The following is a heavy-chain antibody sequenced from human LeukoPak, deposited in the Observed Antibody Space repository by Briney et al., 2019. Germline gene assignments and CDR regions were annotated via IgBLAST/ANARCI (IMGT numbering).Heavy chain of an antibody. V-gene: IGHV3-7*05. CDR1: GFTFSSYW. Sequence: GGSLRLSCAASGFTFSSYWISWVRQAPGKGLEWVANIKQDGSEKYYVDSVKGRFTISRDNAKNSLYLQMNSLRAEDTALYYCARGFDGNFDYWGQGTLVTVSP. J-gene: IGHJ4*02. D-gene: IGHD3-9*01. CDR2: IKQDGSEK. CDR3: ARGFDGNFDY.